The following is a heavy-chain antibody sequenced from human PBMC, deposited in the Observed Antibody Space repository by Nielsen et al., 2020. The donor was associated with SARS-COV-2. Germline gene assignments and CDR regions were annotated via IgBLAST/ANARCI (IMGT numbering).Heavy chain of an antibody. J-gene: IGHJ4*02. CDR3: ARARAIVVVPAAISYFDY. Sequence: SETLSLTCTVSDGSITSYYWSWIRQPPGKGLEWIGYIYYSGSTNYNPSLKSRVTISLDTSKNQLSLKLNSVTAADTAMYYCARARAIVVVPAAISYFDYWGQGTLVTVSS. CDR1: DGSITSYY. CDR2: IYYSGST. D-gene: IGHD2-2*01. V-gene: IGHV4-59*08.